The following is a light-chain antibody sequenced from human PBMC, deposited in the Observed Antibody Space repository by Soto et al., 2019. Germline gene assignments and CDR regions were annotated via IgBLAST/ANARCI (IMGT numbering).Light chain of an antibody. J-gene: IGKJ2*01. CDR2: GAS. V-gene: IGKV3D-15*01. CDR3: HHYNNWPPYT. CDR1: QSVNNS. Sequence: EIVMTQSPATLSVSPGERATLSCRASQSVNNSLAWYQQKPGQAPRLLIYGASTRATGIPARFSGSGSATEFTLTISSLQSEDSAVYYCHHYNNWPPYTFGQGTKLEIK.